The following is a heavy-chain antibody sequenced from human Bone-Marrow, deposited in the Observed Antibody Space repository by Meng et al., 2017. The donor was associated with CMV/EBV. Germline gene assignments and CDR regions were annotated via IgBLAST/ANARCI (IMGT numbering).Heavy chain of an antibody. CDR2: ISYDGSNE. J-gene: IGHJ6*02. CDR3: ATSTGDYYYYGMDV. Sequence: GGSLRLSCAASGFTFSTYAMHWVRQAPGKGLQWVAVISYDGSNEYYADSVKGRFTISRDNSKNTLYLQMNSLGAEDTAVYYCATSTGDYYYYGMDVWGQGTTVTVSS. D-gene: IGHD1-14*01. CDR1: GFTFSTYA. V-gene: IGHV3-30-3*01.